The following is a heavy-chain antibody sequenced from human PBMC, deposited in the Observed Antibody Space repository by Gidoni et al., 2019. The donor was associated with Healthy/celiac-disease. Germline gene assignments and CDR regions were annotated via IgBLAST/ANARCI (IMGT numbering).Heavy chain of an antibody. CDR3: ARGVGAQGY. CDR1: GFTFSSYA. CDR2: ISGSGGRT. J-gene: IGHJ4*02. D-gene: IGHD1-26*01. Sequence: EVQLLESGGGLVQPGGSLRLSCAASGFTFSSYAMSWVRQAPGKGLGWVSAISGSGGRTYYADSVKGRFTISRDNAKNTLYLQMNSLRAEDTAVYYGARGVGAQGYWGQGTLVTVSS. V-gene: IGHV3-23*01.